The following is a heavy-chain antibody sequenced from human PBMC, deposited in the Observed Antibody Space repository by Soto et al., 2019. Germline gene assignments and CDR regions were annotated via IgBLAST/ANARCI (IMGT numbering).Heavy chain of an antibody. CDR3: ARGRYSSYYYYGMDV. D-gene: IGHD6-13*01. J-gene: IGHJ6*02. V-gene: IGHV1-69*13. CDR1: GGTFSSYA. CDR2: IIPIFGTA. Sequence: GASVKVSCKASGGTFSSYAISWVRQAPGQGLEWMGGIIPIFGTANYAQKFRGRVTITADESTSTAYMELSSLRSEDTAVYYCARGRYSSYYYYGMDVWGQGTTVTVSS.